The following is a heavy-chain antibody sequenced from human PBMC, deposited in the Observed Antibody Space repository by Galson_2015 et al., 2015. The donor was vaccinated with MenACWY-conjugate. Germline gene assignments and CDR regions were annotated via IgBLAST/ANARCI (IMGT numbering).Heavy chain of an antibody. CDR1: GFTFRIYA. Sequence: SLRLSCAASGFTFRIYAMHWVRQAPGKGLEWVAVMSYDGTIQYYADSVKGRFTISRGNSKNTLSLQMNSLRAEDTAVYYCASAYCRRYCSSTCTNHFQYWGQGTLVTVSS. J-gene: IGHJ1*01. D-gene: IGHD2-21*01. CDR2: MSYDGTIQ. V-gene: IGHV3-30*01. CDR3: ASAYCRRYCSSTCTNHFQY.